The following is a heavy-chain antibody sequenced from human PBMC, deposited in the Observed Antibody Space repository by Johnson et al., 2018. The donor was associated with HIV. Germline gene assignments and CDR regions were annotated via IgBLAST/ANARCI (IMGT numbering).Heavy chain of an antibody. CDR3: ARKVRFGPFDI. CDR2: IYSAGTT. J-gene: IGHJ3*02. D-gene: IGHD3-10*01. CDR1: GFTFSSYA. Sequence: MQLVESGGGLVQPGRSLRLSCAASGFTFSSYAMHWVRQAPGKGLEWVSIIYSAGTTYYVDSVKGRFTISRDNSKNTLYLQMNSLRAEDTAVYYCARKVRFGPFDIWGQGTMVTVSS. V-gene: IGHV3-66*01.